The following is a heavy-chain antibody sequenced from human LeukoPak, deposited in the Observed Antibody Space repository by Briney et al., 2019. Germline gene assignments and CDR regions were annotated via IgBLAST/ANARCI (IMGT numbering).Heavy chain of an antibody. Sequence: PSETLSLTCAVYGGSFSGYYGSWIRQPPGKGLEWIGEINHSGSTNYNPSLKSRVTISVDTSKNQFSLKLSSVTAADTAVYYCALRASGYYLTIDYWGQGTLVTVSS. CDR1: GGSFSGYY. V-gene: IGHV4-34*01. CDR3: ALRASGYYLTIDY. D-gene: IGHD3-22*01. J-gene: IGHJ4*02. CDR2: INHSGST.